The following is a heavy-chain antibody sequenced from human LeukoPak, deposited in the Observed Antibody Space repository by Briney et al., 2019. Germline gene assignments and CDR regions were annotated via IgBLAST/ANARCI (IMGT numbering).Heavy chain of an antibody. D-gene: IGHD6-19*01. CDR2: INHSGST. CDR1: GVSFSGYY. V-gene: IGHV4-34*01. CDR3: ARVPVSSGWYNPYYYYYMDV. Sequence: SETLSLTCAVYGVSFSGYYWSWIRQPPGKGLEWIGEINHSGSTNYNPSLKSRVTISVDTSKNQFSLKLSSVTAADTAVYYCARVPVSSGWYNPYYYYYMDVWGKGTTVTVSS. J-gene: IGHJ6*03.